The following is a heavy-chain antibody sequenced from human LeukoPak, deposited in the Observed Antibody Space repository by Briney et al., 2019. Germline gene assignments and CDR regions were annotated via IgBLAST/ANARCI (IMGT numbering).Heavy chain of an antibody. J-gene: IGHJ4*02. D-gene: IGHD5-12*01. CDR3: ARDASPSGYRTQGDY. CDR1: GFTFSRYG. CDR2: IWYDGSDK. V-gene: IGHV3-33*01. Sequence: GGSPRLSCAASGFTFSRYGMHWVRQAPGKGLEWVAVIWYDGSDKYYADSVKGRFAISRDNSKNTLYLQMNSLRAEDTALYYCARDASPSGYRTQGDYWGQGTLVTVSS.